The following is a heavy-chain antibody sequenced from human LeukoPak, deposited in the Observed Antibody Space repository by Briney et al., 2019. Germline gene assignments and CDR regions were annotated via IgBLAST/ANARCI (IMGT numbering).Heavy chain of an antibody. CDR2: IYYSGST. J-gene: IGHJ3*02. V-gene: IGHV4-31*03. CDR3: ARSRGGPYGSGWWPGPHVFDI. D-gene: IGHD6-19*01. CDR1: GGSISSGDYY. Sequence: PSETLSLTCTVSGGSISSGDYYWSWIRQPPGKGLEWIGYIYYSGSTYYNPSLKSRVTISVDTSKNRFSLKLSSVTAADTAVYYCARSRGGPYGSGWWPGPHVFDIWGQGTMVTVSS.